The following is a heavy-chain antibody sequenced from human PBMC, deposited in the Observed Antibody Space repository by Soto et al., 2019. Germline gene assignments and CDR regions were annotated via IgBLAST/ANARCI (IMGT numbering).Heavy chain of an antibody. CDR3: ARDKARAAAGTGWYCGL. Sequence: SETLFLTCTVSVGSISSGGYYWSWIRQHPGKGLEWIGYIYYSGSTYYNPSLKSRVTISVDTSKNQFSLKLSSVTAADTAVYYWARDKARAAAGTGWYCGLWGRGTRDTLSS. CDR1: VGSISSGGYY. D-gene: IGHD6-13*01. J-gene: IGHJ2*01. V-gene: IGHV4-31*02. CDR2: IYYSGST.